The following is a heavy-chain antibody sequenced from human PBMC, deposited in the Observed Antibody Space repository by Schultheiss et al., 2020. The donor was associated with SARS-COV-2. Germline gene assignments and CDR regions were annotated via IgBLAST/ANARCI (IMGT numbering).Heavy chain of an antibody. J-gene: IGHJ6*02. CDR2: IYTSGST. CDR1: GGSFSGYY. CDR3: ARVQGAAGQMLWYYYYGMDV. Sequence: SQTLSLTCAVYGGSFSGYYWSWIRQPAGKGLEWIGRIYTSGSTNYNPSLKSRVTMSVDTSKNQFSLKLSSVTAADTAVYYCARVQGAAGQMLWYYYYGMDVWGQGTTVTVSS. D-gene: IGHD6-13*01. V-gene: IGHV4-59*10.